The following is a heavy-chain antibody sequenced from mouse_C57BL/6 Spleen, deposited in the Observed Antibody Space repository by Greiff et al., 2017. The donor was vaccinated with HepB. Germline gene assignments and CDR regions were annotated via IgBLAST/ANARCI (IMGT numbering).Heavy chain of an antibody. CDR3: ARPNHDYDVGWCAY. Sequence: QVPLKESGPELVKPGASVKISCKASGYAFSSSWMNWVKQRHGKGLEWIGRIYPGDGDTNYNGKFKGTATLTADKASSTAYMQLSSLTSEDSAVYYGARPNHDYDVGWCAYWGQGTLVTVSA. J-gene: IGHJ3*01. CDR2: IYPGDGDT. V-gene: IGHV1-82*01. CDR1: GYAFSSSW. D-gene: IGHD2-4*01.